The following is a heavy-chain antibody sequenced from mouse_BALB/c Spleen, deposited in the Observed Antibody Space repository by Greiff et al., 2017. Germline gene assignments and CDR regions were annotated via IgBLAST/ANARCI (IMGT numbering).Heavy chain of an antibody. D-gene: IGHD2-1*01. CDR2: IWSGGST. V-gene: IGHV2-2*02. CDR3: ARKIYYDYDAMDY. J-gene: IGHJ4*01. Sequence: VQLPESGPGLVQPSQSLSITCTVSGFSLTSYGVHWVRQSPGKGLEWLGVIWSGGSTDYNAAFISRLSISKDNSKSQVFFKMNSLQANDTAIYYCARKIYYDYDAMDYWGQGTSVTVSS. CDR1: GFSLTSYG.